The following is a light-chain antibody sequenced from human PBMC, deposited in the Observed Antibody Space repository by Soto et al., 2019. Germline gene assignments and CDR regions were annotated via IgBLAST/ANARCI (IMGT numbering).Light chain of an antibody. V-gene: IGKV1-5*03. CDR1: QSISSW. CDR3: QQYNSYSPWT. Sequence: DIQMTQSPSTLSASVGDRVTITCRASQSISSWLAWYQQKPGKAPKLLIYKASSLESGVPSRFSGSGSGTEFTLTISSLQPDVFATYYGQQYNSYSPWTCGPGTNVDIK. J-gene: IGKJ1*01. CDR2: KAS.